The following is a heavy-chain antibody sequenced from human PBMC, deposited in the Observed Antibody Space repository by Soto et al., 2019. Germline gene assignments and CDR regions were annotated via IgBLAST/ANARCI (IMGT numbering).Heavy chain of an antibody. D-gene: IGHD6-13*01. CDR3: TRDASRDSSARGWFDP. CDR2: ISSNSAYI. J-gene: IGHJ5*02. Sequence: RRLSCAASGFTCRSFTMNWVRQAPGKGLEWVSTISSNSAYIYYTDALRGRFTISRDNAKNSLHLQMNSLRAEDTAVYYCTRDASRDSSARGWFDPWGPGTLVTVSS. CDR1: GFTCRSFT. V-gene: IGHV3-21*01.